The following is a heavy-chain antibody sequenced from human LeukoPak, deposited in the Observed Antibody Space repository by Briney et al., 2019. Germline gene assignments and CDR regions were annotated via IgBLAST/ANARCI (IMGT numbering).Heavy chain of an antibody. CDR3: ARTYFYGSGSYYQSFGY. V-gene: IGHV5-51*01. D-gene: IGHD3-10*01. J-gene: IGHJ4*02. CDR1: GYIFSNYW. CDR2: IYPGDSDT. Sequence: GASLQISRKGSGYIFSNYWIGLVRQVPGKGPEGIGIIYPGDSDTRYSPSFQGQVTISADESITTAYLQWSSLEASDTAMYYCARTYFYGSGSYYQSFGYWGQGTLVTVSS.